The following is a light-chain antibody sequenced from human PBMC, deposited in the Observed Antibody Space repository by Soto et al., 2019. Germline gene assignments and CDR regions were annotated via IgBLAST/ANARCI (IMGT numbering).Light chain of an antibody. J-gene: IGKJ1*01. CDR2: AAS. V-gene: IGKV3-15*01. CDR3: QQYNNWPRT. Sequence: TLSLSPGERATLSRKVSQSVRYNLAWYQQKPGLAPRLLISAASTRATGFPARFSGSGSGTEFTLTISSLQSEDFAVYYCQQYNNWPRTFGQGTKVDIK. CDR1: QSVRYN.